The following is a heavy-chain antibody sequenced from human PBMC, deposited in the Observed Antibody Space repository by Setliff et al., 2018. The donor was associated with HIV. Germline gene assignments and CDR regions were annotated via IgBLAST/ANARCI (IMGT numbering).Heavy chain of an antibody. J-gene: IGHJ3*01. CDR1: GYSFTSYW. D-gene: IGHD1-26*01. Sequence: GESLKISCKGFGYSFTSYWIGWVRQMPGNGLEWMGIIYPGDSDTRYSPPLKGEVTISADESINTAYLQWSRLKASDTAMYFCARVRVGATDGFDRWGQGTMVTVSS. V-gene: IGHV5-51*01. CDR3: ARVRVGATDGFDR. CDR2: IYPGDSDT.